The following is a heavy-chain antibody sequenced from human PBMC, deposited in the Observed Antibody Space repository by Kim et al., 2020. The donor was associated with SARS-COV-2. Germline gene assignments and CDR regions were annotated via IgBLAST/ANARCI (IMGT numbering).Heavy chain of an antibody. J-gene: IGHJ4*02. CDR2: IYYSGST. CDR3: ARTDSSGYYSNFDY. V-gene: IGHV4-59*13. Sequence: SETLSLTCTASGGSISSYYWSWIRQPPGKGLEWIGYIYYSGSTNYNPSLKSRVTISVDTSKNQFSLKLSSVTAADTAVYYCARTDSSGYYSNFDYWGQGTLVTVSS. D-gene: IGHD3-22*01. CDR1: GGSISSYY.